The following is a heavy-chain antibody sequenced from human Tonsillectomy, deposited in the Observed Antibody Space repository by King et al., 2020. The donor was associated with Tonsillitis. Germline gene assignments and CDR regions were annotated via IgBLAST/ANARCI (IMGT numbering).Heavy chain of an antibody. CDR2: IYYSGST. D-gene: IGHD3-3*01. CDR3: ARGIHDFWSGYYPFDY. CDR1: GGSISSGDYY. V-gene: IGHV4-30-4*01. J-gene: IGHJ4*02. Sequence: QLQESGPGLVKPSQTLSLTCTVSGGSISSGDYYWSWIRQPPGKGLEWIGYIYYSGSTYYNPSLKSRVTISVDTSKNQFSLKLSSVTAADTAVYYCARGIHDFWSGYYPFDYWGQGTLVTVSS.